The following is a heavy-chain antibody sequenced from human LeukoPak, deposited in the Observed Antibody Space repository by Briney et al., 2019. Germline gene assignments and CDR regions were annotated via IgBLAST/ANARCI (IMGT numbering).Heavy chain of an antibody. V-gene: IGHV3-13*01. D-gene: IGHD1-7*01. Sequence: GGSLRLSCAASGFTFSRYDMHWVRQATGKGLEWVSAIGSAGDTYYPGSVKGRFTISRENAKNSLYLQMNSLRAGDTAVYFCARGKGGNWNYAIFNYWGQGTLVTVSS. CDR2: IGSAGDT. CDR3: ARGKGGNWNYAIFNY. CDR1: GFTFSRYD. J-gene: IGHJ4*02.